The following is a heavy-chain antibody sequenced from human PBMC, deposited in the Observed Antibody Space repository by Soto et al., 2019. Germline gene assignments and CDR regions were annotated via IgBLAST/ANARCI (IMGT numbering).Heavy chain of an antibody. CDR1: GFTFSSYA. J-gene: IGHJ4*02. D-gene: IGHD3-9*01. V-gene: IGHV3-23*01. Sequence: PGGSLRLSCLASGFTFSSYAMSWVRQAPGRGLEWVSAISGSGDKTYYADSVKGRFTISRDASRNTVYLHMDSLTAEDTAVYYCAKEDDALTGYYNEYLDFWGQGTLVTVSS. CDR2: ISGSGDKT. CDR3: AKEDDALTGYYNEYLDF.